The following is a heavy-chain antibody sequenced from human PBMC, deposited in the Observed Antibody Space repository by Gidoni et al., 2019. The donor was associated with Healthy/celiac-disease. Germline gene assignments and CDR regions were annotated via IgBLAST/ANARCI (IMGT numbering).Heavy chain of an antibody. J-gene: IGHJ4*02. Sequence: QVQLVESGGGVVQPWRSLRLSCAASGFTFSSSCMHWVRQAPGKGLEWVAVISYDGSNKYYADSVKGRFTISRDNSKNTLYLQMNSLRAEDTAVYYCAKRVGTPDDYWGQGTLVTVSS. CDR3: AKRVGTPDDY. CDR1: GFTFSSSC. V-gene: IGHV3-30*18. CDR2: ISYDGSNK. D-gene: IGHD1-26*01.